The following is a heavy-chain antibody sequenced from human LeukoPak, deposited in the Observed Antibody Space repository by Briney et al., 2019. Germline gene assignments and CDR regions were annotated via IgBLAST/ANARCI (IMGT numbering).Heavy chain of an antibody. J-gene: IGHJ4*02. CDR1: GFTVSSNY. V-gene: IGHV3-53*01. CDR3: ARGSQQLPLDY. CDR2: IYSGGST. D-gene: IGHD6-13*01. Sequence: GSLRLSCAASGFTVSSNYMSWVRQAPGKGLEWVSVIYSGGSTYYADSVKGRFTISRDNSKNTLYLQMNGLRAEDTAVYYCARGSQQLPLDYWGQGTLVTVSS.